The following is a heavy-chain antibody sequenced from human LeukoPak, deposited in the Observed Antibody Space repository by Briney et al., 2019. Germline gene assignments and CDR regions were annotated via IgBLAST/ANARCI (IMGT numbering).Heavy chain of an antibody. D-gene: IGHD3-10*01. CDR3: AREGGGYYGSGSYYLSSGAFDI. CDR2: IIPIFGTA. Sequence: GASVKVSCKASGGTFSSYAISWVRQAPGQELEWMGGIIPIFGTANYAQKFQGRVTITADKSTSTAYMELSSLRSEDTAVYYCAREGGGYYGSGSYYLSSGAFDIWGQGTMVTASS. CDR1: GGTFSSYA. J-gene: IGHJ3*02. V-gene: IGHV1-69*06.